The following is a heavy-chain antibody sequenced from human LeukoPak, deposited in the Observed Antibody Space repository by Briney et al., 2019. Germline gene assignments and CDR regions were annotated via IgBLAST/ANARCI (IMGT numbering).Heavy chain of an antibody. CDR1: GFTFSSYS. J-gene: IGHJ4*02. D-gene: IGHD1/OR15-1a*01. Sequence: GGSLRLSCAAAGFTFSSYSMNWVRQAPGKWLEWVSSISSSSSYIYYADSVKGRFTISRDNAKNSLYLQMNSLRAEDTAVYYCASNGAYGNNYFDYWGQGTLVTVSS. CDR3: ASNGAYGNNYFDY. V-gene: IGHV3-21*01. CDR2: ISSSSSYI.